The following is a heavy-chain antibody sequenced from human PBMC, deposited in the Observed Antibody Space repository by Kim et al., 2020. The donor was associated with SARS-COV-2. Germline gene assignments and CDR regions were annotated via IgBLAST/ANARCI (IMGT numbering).Heavy chain of an antibody. Sequence: GGSLRLSCAASGFTFSNYGMHWVRQAPGKGLEWVAVISYDGSNKYYADSVKGRFTISRDNSKNTLYLQMNSLRAEDTAVYYCARDSVYCSSTSCYLDYWGQGTLVTVSS. V-gene: IGHV3-33*05. J-gene: IGHJ4*02. CDR1: GFTFSNYG. D-gene: IGHD2-2*01. CDR2: ISYDGSNK. CDR3: ARDSVYCSSTSCYLDY.